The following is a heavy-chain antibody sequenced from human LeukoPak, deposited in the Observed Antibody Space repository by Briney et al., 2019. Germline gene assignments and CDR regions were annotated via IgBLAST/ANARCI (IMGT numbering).Heavy chain of an antibody. V-gene: IGHV4-59*01. CDR1: GGSFSGYY. CDR2: IYYSGST. J-gene: IGHJ3*02. CDR3: ARESSGWSPYDAFDI. Sequence: PSETLSLTCAVYGGSFSGYYWSWIRQPPGRGLEWIGYIYYSGSTNYNPSLKSRVTISVDTSKNQFSLKLSSVTAADTAVYYCARESSGWSPYDAFDIWGQGTMVTVSS. D-gene: IGHD6-19*01.